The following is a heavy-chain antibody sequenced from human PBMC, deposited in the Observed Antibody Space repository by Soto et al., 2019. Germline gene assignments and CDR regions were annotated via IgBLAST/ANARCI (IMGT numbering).Heavy chain of an antibody. CDR2: ISAHNDNT. D-gene: IGHD1-1*01. Sequence: QVHLVQSGAEVKKPGASVKVSCKCSGYTFTSYGITWVRQAPGQGLEWMGWISAHNDNTDYAQKLQGRVTVTRDTSTRPAYMELRSLRSDDTAVYYCARGRYGDYWGQGALVTVSS. J-gene: IGHJ4*02. CDR3: ARGRYGDY. CDR1: GYTFTSYG. V-gene: IGHV1-18*01.